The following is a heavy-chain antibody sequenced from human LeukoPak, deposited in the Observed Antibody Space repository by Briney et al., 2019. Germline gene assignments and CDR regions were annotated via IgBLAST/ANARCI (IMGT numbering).Heavy chain of an antibody. CDR3: ARDQLDYGDYGYYYYYMDV. J-gene: IGHJ6*03. D-gene: IGHD4-17*01. Sequence: SETLSLTCTVSGGSISSGSYYWSWIRQPAGKGLEWIGRIYTSGSTNYNPSLKSRVTISVDTSKNQFSLKLSSVTAADTAVYYCARDQLDYGDYGYYYYYMDVWGKGTTVTISS. CDR1: GGSISSGSYY. CDR2: IYTSGST. V-gene: IGHV4-61*02.